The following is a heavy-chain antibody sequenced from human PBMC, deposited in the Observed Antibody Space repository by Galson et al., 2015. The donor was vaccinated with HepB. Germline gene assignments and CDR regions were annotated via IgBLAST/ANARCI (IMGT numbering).Heavy chain of an antibody. CDR1: GGTFSSYA. Sequence: SVKVSCKASGGTFSSYAISWVRQAPGQGLEWMGGIIPIFGTANYAQKFQGRVTITADESTSTAYMELSSLRSEDTAVYYCARDRYYDSSSTMDVWGKGTTVTVSS. D-gene: IGHD3-22*01. J-gene: IGHJ6*04. CDR2: IIPIFGTA. V-gene: IGHV1-69*13. CDR3: ARDRYYDSSSTMDV.